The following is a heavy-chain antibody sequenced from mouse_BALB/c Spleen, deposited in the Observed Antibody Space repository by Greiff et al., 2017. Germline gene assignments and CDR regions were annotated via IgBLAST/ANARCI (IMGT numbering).Heavy chain of an antibody. CDR1: GFTFSSYT. CDR2: ISSGGSYT. Sequence: EVKLVESGGGLVKPGGSLKLSCAASGFTFSSYTMSWVRQTPEKRLEWVATISSGGSYTYYPDSVKGRFTISRDNAKNTLYLQMSSLKSEDTAMYYCTREGYDGCRFAYWGQGTLVTVSA. CDR3: TREGYDGCRFAY. V-gene: IGHV5-6-4*01. D-gene: IGHD2-14*01. J-gene: IGHJ3*01.